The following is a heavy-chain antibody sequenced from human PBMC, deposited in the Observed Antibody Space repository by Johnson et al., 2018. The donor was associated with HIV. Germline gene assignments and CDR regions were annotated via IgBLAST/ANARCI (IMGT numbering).Heavy chain of an antibody. V-gene: IGHV3-15*01. Sequence: EVQLVESGGGLVKPGGSLRLSCAASGFTFSNAWMSWVRQAPGKGLEWVGRIKSKTDGGTTDDAAPVQGRFTISRADSKNTLYLQMNSLKTEDTAVYYCTICITMIVVVTTDAFDIWGQGTMVTVSS. J-gene: IGHJ3*02. CDR3: TICITMIVVVTTDAFDI. CDR1: GFTFSNAW. D-gene: IGHD3-22*01. CDR2: IKSKTDGGTT.